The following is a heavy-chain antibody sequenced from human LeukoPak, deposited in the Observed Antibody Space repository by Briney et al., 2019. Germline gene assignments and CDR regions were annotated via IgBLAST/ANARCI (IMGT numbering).Heavy chain of an antibody. Sequence: ASVKVSCKASGYTFTGYYMRWVRQAPGQGLEWMGWISAYNGNTNYAQKLQGKVTMTTDTSTSTAYMELRSLRSDDTAVYYCARGVYSSSNLDYWGQGTLVTVSS. CDR1: GYTFTGYY. CDR3: ARGVYSSSNLDY. CDR2: ISAYNGNT. D-gene: IGHD6-13*01. J-gene: IGHJ4*02. V-gene: IGHV1-18*04.